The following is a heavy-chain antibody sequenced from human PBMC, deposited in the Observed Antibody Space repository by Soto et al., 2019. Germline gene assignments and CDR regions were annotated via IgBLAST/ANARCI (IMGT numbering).Heavy chain of an antibody. Sequence: GGSLRLSCAASGFTFSSYAMSWVRQAPGKGLEWVSAISGSGGSTYYADSVKGRFTISRDNSKNTLYLQMNSLRAEDTAVYYCASKQPRTGYSSSWSFDYSGQGTLVTVSS. V-gene: IGHV3-23*01. D-gene: IGHD6-13*01. CDR1: GFTFSSYA. CDR3: ASKQPRTGYSSSWSFDY. CDR2: ISGSGGST. J-gene: IGHJ4*02.